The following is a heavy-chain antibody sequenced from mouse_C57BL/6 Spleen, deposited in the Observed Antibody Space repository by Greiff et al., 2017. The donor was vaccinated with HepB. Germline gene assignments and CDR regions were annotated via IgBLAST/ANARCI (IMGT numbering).Heavy chain of an antibody. Sequence: VQLQQSGAELVMPGASVKLSCKASGYTFTSYWMHWVKQRPGQGLEWIGEIDPSDSYTNYNQKFKGKSTLTVDKSSSTAYMQLSSLTSEDSAVYYCARGDGNYFYAMDYWGQGTSVTVSS. CDR3: ARGDGNYFYAMDY. V-gene: IGHV1-69*01. D-gene: IGHD2-1*01. J-gene: IGHJ4*01. CDR2: IDPSDSYT. CDR1: GYTFTSYW.